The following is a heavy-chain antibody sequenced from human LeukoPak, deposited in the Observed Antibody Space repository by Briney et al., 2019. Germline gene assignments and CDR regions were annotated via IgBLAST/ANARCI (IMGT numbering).Heavy chain of an antibody. V-gene: IGHV3-48*01. CDR2: IHSSGHTI. J-gene: IGHJ4*02. Sequence: GGSLRLSCAASGFIFGSYSMNWVRQAPGKELEWVSYIHSSGHTIYYADSVKGRFTISRDNAKNSLYLQMNSLRAEDTAVYYCVRDPEALDYWGQGTQVTVSS. CDR3: VRDPEALDY. CDR1: GFIFGSYS.